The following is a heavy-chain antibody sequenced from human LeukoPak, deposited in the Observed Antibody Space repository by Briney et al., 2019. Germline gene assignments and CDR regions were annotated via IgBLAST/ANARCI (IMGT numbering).Heavy chain of an antibody. CDR1: GFTFSSYS. CDR2: ISSSSSYI. V-gene: IGHV3-21*01. J-gene: IGHJ4*02. D-gene: IGHD6-13*01. Sequence: PGGSLRLSCAASGFTFSSYSMNWVRQAPGKGLEWVSSISSSSSYIYYADSVKGRFTISRDNAKNSLYLQMNSLRAEDTAVYYCATGDSSSWRYCFDYWGQGALVTVSS. CDR3: ATGDSSSWRYCFDY.